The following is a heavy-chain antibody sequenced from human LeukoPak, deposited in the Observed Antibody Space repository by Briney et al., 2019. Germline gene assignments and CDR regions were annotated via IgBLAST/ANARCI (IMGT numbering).Heavy chain of an antibody. D-gene: IGHD4-11*01. CDR3: ARVAASNPIYYYYYMDV. Sequence: GGSLRLSCAASGFTFSSYSMNWVRQAPGKGLEWVSSISSSSSYIYYADSVKGRFTISRDNAKNSLYLQMNSLRAEDTAVYYCARVAASNPIYYYYYMDVWGTGTTVTVSS. CDR2: ISSSSSYI. CDR1: GFTFSSYS. J-gene: IGHJ6*03. V-gene: IGHV3-21*01.